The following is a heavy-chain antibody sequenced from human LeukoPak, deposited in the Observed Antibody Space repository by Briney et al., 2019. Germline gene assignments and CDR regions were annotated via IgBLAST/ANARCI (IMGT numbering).Heavy chain of an antibody. CDR2: INPNSGGT. CDR1: GYTFTGYY. D-gene: IGHD5-18*01. CDR3: AIGGYSYGYGFYYYMDV. V-gene: IGHV1-2*02. Sequence: ASVKVSCKASGYTFTGYYMHWVRQAPGQGLEWMGWINPNSGGTNYAQKFQGRVTMTRDTSISTAYMELSRLRSDDTAVYYCAIGGYSYGYGFYYYMDVWGKGTTATVSS. J-gene: IGHJ6*03.